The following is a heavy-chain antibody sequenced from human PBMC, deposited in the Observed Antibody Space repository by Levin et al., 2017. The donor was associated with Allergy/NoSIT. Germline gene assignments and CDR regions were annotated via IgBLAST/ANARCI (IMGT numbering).Heavy chain of an antibody. CDR3: AKVQAGYSSGLDF. J-gene: IGHJ4*02. CDR2: ISGRGGST. CDR1: GFTFSSYG. Sequence: GGSLRLSCAASGFTFSSYGMIWVRQAPGKGLEWVSGISGRGGSTYFADSGKGRFTISRDNSKNTLYLQMNSMRAEDTAVYHCAKVQAGYSSGLDFWGQGTLVTVSS. D-gene: IGHD6-19*01. V-gene: IGHV3-23*01.